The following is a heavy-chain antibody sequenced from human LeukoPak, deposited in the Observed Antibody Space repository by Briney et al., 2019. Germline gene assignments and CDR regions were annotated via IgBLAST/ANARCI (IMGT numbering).Heavy chain of an antibody. D-gene: IGHD2-15*01. CDR2: IIPIFGTA. CDR3: ARAAGYCSGGSCYHFDY. J-gene: IGHJ4*02. CDR1: GGTFSSYA. Sequence: SVKASCKASGGTFSSYAISWVRQAPGQGLEWIGRIIPIFGTANYAQKFQGRVTTTADKSTSTAYMELSSLRSEDTAVYYCARAAGYCSGGSCYHFDYWGQGTLVTVSS. V-gene: IGHV1-69*06.